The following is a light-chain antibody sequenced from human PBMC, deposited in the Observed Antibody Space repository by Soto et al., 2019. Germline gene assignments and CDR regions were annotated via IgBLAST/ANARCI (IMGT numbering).Light chain of an antibody. CDR2: EVT. Sequence: QSVLTQSASVSGSPGQSITISCTGTSGDIGSYNRVSWYQQHPGKAPKLIIYEVTDRPSGVSNRFSGSKSGSTASLTISGLQAEDEAEYYCSSYTNINTRACVFGTGTKVTVL. J-gene: IGLJ1*01. CDR3: SSYTNINTRACV. CDR1: SGDIGSYNR. V-gene: IGLV2-14*01.